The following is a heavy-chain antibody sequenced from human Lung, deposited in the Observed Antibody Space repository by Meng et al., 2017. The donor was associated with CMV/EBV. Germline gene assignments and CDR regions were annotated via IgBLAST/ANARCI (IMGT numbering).Heavy chain of an antibody. CDR3: ARGVCTAMAPAGY. D-gene: IGHD5-18*01. CDR1: ESTFDDYG. CDR2: IYWNGSST. J-gene: IGHJ4*02. V-gene: IGHV3-20*01. Sequence: SSAAAESTFDDYGMSWVRPAPGKGLEWVCGIYWNGSSTGYAESVKGRFTISRDNAKNSLYLQMNSLRAEETALYHCARGVCTAMAPAGYWGQGTLVTVSS.